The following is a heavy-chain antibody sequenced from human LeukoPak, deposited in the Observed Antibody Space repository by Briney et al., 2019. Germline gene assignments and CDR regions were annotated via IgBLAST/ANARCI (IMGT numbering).Heavy chain of an antibody. CDR1: GFTFSSYA. V-gene: IGHV3-30*04. D-gene: IGHD3-10*01. Sequence: PGRSLRLSCAASGFTFSSYAMHWVRQAPGKGLEWVAVISYDGSNKYYADSVKGRFTISRDNSKNTLYLQMNSLRAEDTAVYYCARVGRYGSGTGEIDYWGQGTLVTVSS. CDR2: ISYDGSNK. J-gene: IGHJ4*02. CDR3: ARVGRYGSGTGEIDY.